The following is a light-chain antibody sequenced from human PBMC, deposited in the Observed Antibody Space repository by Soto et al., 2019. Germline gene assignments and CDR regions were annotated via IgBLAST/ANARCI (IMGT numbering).Light chain of an antibody. Sequence: EVVLTQSPVTLSLSPGERATLSCRASQSFRGLLAWYQQKPGQAPRLLIYDASSRATGIPDRFSGSGSETDFTLTISRLEPEDFAVYYCQRYGTSLTWTFGQGTKVEIK. CDR2: DAS. CDR1: QSFRGL. J-gene: IGKJ1*01. CDR3: QRYGTSLTWT. V-gene: IGKV3-20*01.